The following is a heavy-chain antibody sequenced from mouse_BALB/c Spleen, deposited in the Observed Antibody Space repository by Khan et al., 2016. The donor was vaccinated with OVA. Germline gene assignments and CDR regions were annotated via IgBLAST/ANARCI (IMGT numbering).Heavy chain of an antibody. CDR2: ISTGGHYT. D-gene: IGHD2-2*01. CDR3: ARSLVDYHAMDY. V-gene: IGHV5-9-3*01. J-gene: IGHJ4*01. Sequence: EVELVESGGGLVKPGGSLKLSCSASGFAFSSYAMSWVRQTPEKRLECVATISTGGHYTFYPDRVKGRFTISRANAKNTLYLQMSSLRSEDTAMYYCARSLVDYHAMDYWGQGTSVTVSS. CDR1: GFAFSSYA.